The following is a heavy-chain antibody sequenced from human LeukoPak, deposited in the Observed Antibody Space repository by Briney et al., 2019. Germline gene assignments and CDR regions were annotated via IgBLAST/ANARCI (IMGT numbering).Heavy chain of an antibody. CDR1: GFTFSSYA. CDR3: AKDLSSWYEGEDYFDY. J-gene: IGHJ4*02. CDR2: ISGSGGST. D-gene: IGHD6-13*01. Sequence: GGSLRLSCAASGFTFSSYAMSWVCQAPGKGLEWVSAISGSGGSTYYADSVRGRFTISRDNSKNTLYLQMNSLRAEDTAVYYCAKDLSSWYEGEDYFDYWGQGTLVTVSS. V-gene: IGHV3-23*01.